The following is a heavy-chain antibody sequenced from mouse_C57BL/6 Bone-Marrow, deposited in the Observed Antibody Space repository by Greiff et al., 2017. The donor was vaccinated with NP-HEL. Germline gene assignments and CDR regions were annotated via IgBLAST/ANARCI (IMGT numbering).Heavy chain of an antibody. CDR1: GFTFTDYY. CDR3: ARWTYYGSSYWFAY. Sequence: EVQGVESGGGLVQPGGSLSLSCAASGFTFTDYYMSWVRQPPGKALEWLGFIRNKANGYTTEYSASVKGRFTISRDNSQSILYLQMNALRAEDSATYYCARWTYYGSSYWFAYWGQGTLVTVSA. V-gene: IGHV7-3*01. D-gene: IGHD1-1*01. CDR2: IRNKANGYTT. J-gene: IGHJ3*01.